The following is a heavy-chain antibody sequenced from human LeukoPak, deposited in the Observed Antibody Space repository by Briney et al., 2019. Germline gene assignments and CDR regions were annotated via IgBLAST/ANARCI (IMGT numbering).Heavy chain of an antibody. J-gene: IGHJ4*02. CDR3: VPLNWNPPGDFDR. D-gene: IGHD1-20*01. CDR1: GFTFSSYA. Sequence: PGGSLRLSCAASGFTFSSYAMSWVRQAPGKGLEWVANIKEDGSEKYYVDSVKGRFTISKDNAKNSLYLQMNSLRVEDTAVYYCVPLNWNPPGDFDRWGQGTLVTVSS. V-gene: IGHV3-7*01. CDR2: IKEDGSEK.